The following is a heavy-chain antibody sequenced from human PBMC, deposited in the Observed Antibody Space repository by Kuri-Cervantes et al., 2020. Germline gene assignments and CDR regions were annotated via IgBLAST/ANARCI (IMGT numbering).Heavy chain of an antibody. CDR1: GGSISSGDYY. D-gene: IGHD3-10*01. J-gene: IGHJ6*02. CDR2: IYYSGST. Sequence: SETLSLTCTVSGGSISSGDYYWSWIRQPPGKGLEWIGYIYYSGSTYYNPSLKSRVTISVDTSKNQFSLKLSSVTAADTAVYYCARGDMVRGVVDYYYYGMDVWGQGTTVTVSS. V-gene: IGHV4-30-4*01. CDR3: ARGDMVRGVVDYYYYGMDV.